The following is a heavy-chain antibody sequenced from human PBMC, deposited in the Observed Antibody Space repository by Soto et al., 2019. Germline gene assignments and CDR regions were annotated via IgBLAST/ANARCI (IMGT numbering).Heavy chain of an antibody. CDR2: IYYSGST. V-gene: IGHV4-59*01. CDR3: AVEMATILGTFDY. Sequence: SETLSLTCTVSGGSISSYYWSWIRQPPGKGLEWIGYIYYSGSTNYNPSLKSRVTISVDTFKNQFSLNLSSVTAADTAVYYCAVEMATILGTFDYWGQGTLVTVSS. D-gene: IGHD5-12*01. J-gene: IGHJ4*02. CDR1: GGSISSYY.